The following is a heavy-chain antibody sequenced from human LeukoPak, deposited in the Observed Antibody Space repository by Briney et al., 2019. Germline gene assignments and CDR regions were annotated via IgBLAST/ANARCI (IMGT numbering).Heavy chain of an antibody. J-gene: IGHJ4*02. Sequence: GKSLRLSCAASGFTFSTYAVHWVRQAPGKGLEWVAIISYDGNNKYFADSVKGQFTISRDDSKNTLYLQMNSLRAEDTAVYYCAKDRTTMTNYFDYWGQGTLVTVSS. D-gene: IGHD3-22*01. CDR2: ISYDGNNK. V-gene: IGHV3-30-3*01. CDR1: GFTFSTYA. CDR3: AKDRTTMTNYFDY.